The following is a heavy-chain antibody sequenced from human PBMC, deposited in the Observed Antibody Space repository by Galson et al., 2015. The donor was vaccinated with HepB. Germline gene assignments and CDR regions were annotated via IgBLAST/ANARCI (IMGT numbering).Heavy chain of an antibody. Sequence: SLRLSCAASGFTFSSYAMSWVRQAPGKGLEWVSAISGSGGSTYYADSVKGRFTISRDNSKNTLYLQMNSLRAEDTAVYYCAKGTMIESWFDPWGQGTLVTVSS. J-gene: IGHJ5*02. V-gene: IGHV3-23*01. CDR1: GFTFSSYA. CDR3: AKGTMIESWFDP. CDR2: ISGSGGST. D-gene: IGHD3-22*01.